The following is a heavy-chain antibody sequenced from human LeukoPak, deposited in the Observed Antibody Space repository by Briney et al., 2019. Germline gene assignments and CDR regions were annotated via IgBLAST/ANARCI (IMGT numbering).Heavy chain of an antibody. CDR1: GYTFTSYG. D-gene: IGHD5-12*01. J-gene: IGHJ4*02. CDR3: ARKCYDCTNFDY. CDR2: ISAYNGNT. V-gene: IGHV1-18*01. Sequence: ASVKISCKASGYTFTSYGISWVRQAPGQGLEWMGWISAYNGNTNYAQKLQGRVTMTRDTSISTAYMELSRLRSDDTAVYYCARKCYDCTNFDYWGQGTLVTVSS.